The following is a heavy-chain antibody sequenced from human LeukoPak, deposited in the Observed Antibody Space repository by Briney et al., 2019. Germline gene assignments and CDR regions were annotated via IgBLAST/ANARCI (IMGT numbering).Heavy chain of an antibody. V-gene: IGHV3-30*02. CDR2: IRYDGSNK. Sequence: GGSLRLSCAASGFTFSSYGMHWVRQAPGKGLEWVAFIRYDGSNKYYADSVKGRFTISRGNSKTTLYLQMNSLRSEDTAVYYCARVPIDLSSGWSHFDYWGQGTLVTVSS. CDR3: ARVPIDLSSGWSHFDY. J-gene: IGHJ4*02. CDR1: GFTFSSYG. D-gene: IGHD6-19*01.